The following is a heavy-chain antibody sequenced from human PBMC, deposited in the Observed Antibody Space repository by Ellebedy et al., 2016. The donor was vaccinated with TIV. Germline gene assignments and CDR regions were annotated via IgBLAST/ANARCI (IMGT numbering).Heavy chain of an antibody. V-gene: IGHV4-61*01. Sequence: GSLRLXCPVSGGSISSCSYYWSWILQPPGKGLEWIGYIYYSGSTNYNPSLKSRVTISVDTSKNQFSLKLSSVTAADTAVYYCARGLYGDYGYWGQGTLVTVSS. CDR1: GGSISSCSYY. CDR2: IYYSGST. CDR3: ARGLYGDYGY. J-gene: IGHJ4*02. D-gene: IGHD4-17*01.